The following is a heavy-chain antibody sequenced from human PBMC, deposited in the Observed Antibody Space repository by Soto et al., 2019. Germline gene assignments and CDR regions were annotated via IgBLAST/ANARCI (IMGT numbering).Heavy chain of an antibody. Sequence: QVQLVQSGAEVKKPGASVKVSCKASGYTFTSYDMHWVRQAPGQRIEWMGWINAGNGNTKYSQKFQGRVTITRDTSASTAYMELSSLRSEDTAVYYCARYPGYSYGYNWGQGTLVTVSS. V-gene: IGHV1-3*01. J-gene: IGHJ4*02. D-gene: IGHD5-18*01. CDR2: INAGNGNT. CDR3: ARYPGYSYGYN. CDR1: GYTFTSYD.